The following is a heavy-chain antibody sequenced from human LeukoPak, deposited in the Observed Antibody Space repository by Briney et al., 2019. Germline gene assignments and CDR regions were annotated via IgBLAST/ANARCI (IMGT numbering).Heavy chain of an antibody. J-gene: IGHJ6*02. V-gene: IGHV3-30*04. CDR3: ARGANYVDRLYYYYGMDV. Sequence: PGGSLRLSCAASGFTFSSYAMHWVRQAPGKGLEWVAVISYDGSNKYYADSVKGRFTISRDSSKNTLYLQMNSLRAEDTAVYYCARGANYVDRLYYYYGMDVWGQGTTVTVSS. D-gene: IGHD1-7*01. CDR2: ISYDGSNK. CDR1: GFTFSSYA.